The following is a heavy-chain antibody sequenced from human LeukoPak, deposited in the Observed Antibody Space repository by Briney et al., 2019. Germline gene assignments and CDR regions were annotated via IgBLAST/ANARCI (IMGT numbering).Heavy chain of an antibody. D-gene: IGHD3-22*01. CDR3: ARLPYDSSGYYAKHFDY. CDR2: IYPGDSDT. J-gene: IGHJ4*02. CDR1: GYSFTSYW. Sequence: GASLQISCKGSGYSFTSYWIGWVRQMPGKGLEWMGIIYPGDSDTRYSPSFQGQVTISADKSISTTYLQWSSLKASDTAMYYCARLPYDSSGYYAKHFDYWGQGTLVTVSS. V-gene: IGHV5-51*01.